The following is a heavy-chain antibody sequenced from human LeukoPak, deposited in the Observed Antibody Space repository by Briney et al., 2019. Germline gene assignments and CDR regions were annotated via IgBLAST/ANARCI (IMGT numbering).Heavy chain of an antibody. V-gene: IGHV4-39*07. D-gene: IGHD1-14*01. Sequence: SETLSLTCAVYGGSFSSYYWGWIRQPPGKGLEWIGSIYYSGSTYYNPSLKSRVTISVDTSKNQFSLKLRSVTAADTAVYYCARVTSRLGWFDPWGQGTLVTVSS. CDR1: GGSFSSYY. CDR2: IYYSGST. CDR3: ARVTSRLGWFDP. J-gene: IGHJ5*02.